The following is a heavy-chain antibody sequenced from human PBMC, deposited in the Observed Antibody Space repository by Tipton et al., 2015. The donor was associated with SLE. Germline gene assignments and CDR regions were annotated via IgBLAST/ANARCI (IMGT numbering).Heavy chain of an antibody. CDR2: ANHIGST. D-gene: IGHD6-13*01. CDR1: GGSFSAYY. V-gene: IGHV4-34*01. J-gene: IGHJ6*02. Sequence: TLSLTCAIYGGSFSAYYWSWIRQPPGKGLEWIGEANHIGSTNYNPSLKSRVTISVDTSKNQFSLKLGSVTAADTAVYYCARAGAAAATGFYYYYYGMDVWGQGTTVTVSS. CDR3: ARAGAAAATGFYYYYYGMDV.